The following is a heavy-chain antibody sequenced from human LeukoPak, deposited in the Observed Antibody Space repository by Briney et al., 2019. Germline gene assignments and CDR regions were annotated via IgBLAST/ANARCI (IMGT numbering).Heavy chain of an antibody. V-gene: IGHV4-59*01. CDR2: IYYSGST. J-gene: IGHJ3*02. Sequence: SETLSLTCTVSGGSISSYYWSWIRQPPGKGLEWIGYIYYSGSTNYNPSLKSRVTISVDTSKNQFSLKLSSVTAADTAVYYCARDPTKWEHGAFDIWGQGTMVTVSS. D-gene: IGHD1-26*01. CDR3: ARDPTKWEHGAFDI. CDR1: GGSISSYY.